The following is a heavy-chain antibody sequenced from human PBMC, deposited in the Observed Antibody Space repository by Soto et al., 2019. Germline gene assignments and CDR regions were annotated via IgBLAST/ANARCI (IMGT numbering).Heavy chain of an antibody. CDR3: ASPNDAFDI. CDR2: INHSGRT. Sequence: KPSETLSLTCVVSGGSFSGYSWSWIRQPPGKGLEWIGEINHSGRTKYNPSLKSRVTTSVDTSKNQFSLKLNSVTAADTAVYYCASPNDAFDIWGQGTMVTVSS. J-gene: IGHJ3*02. V-gene: IGHV4-34*01. CDR1: GGSFSGYS.